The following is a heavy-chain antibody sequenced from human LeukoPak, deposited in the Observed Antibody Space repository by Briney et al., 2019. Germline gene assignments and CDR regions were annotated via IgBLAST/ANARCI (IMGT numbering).Heavy chain of an antibody. J-gene: IGHJ4*02. CDR1: GFTFSSHS. V-gene: IGHV3-21*01. CDR3: ARSYYDSSGYSCPDY. Sequence: SGGSLRLSCAASGFTFSSHSMNWVRQAPGKGLEWVSSISSSSTYIYHADSVKGRFTISRDNAKNSLYLQMNSLRAEDTAMYYCARSYYDSSGYSCPDYWGQGTLVTVSS. D-gene: IGHD3-22*01. CDR2: ISSSSTYI.